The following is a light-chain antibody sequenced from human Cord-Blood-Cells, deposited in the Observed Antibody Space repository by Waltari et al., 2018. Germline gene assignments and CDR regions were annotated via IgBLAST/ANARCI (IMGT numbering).Light chain of an antibody. CDR1: SSDVGGYNY. CDR3: SSYTSSSTRV. CDR2: YVS. J-gene: IGLJ1*01. V-gene: IGLV2-14*01. Sequence: QSALIQPASVSGSPGKSITIPCTGTSSDVGGYNYVPWYQQHPGKAPKPRLYYVSNRPSGVSNRFSGSKSGNTASLTISGLQAEDEADYYCSSYTSSSTRVFGTGTKVTVL.